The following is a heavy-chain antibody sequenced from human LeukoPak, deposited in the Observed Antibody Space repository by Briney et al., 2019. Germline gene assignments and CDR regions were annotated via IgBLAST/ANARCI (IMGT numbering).Heavy chain of an antibody. Sequence: GGSLRLSCATSGFTFSSYAMSWVRQAPGKGLEWVSAIRGSGGSTYYADSVKGRFTISRDNSKNTLYLQMNSLRAEDTAVYYCAKGTSPYYYGMDVRGQGTTVTVSS. CDR1: GFTFSSYA. D-gene: IGHD1-7*01. V-gene: IGHV3-23*01. CDR3: AKGTSPYYYGMDV. CDR2: IRGSGGST. J-gene: IGHJ6*02.